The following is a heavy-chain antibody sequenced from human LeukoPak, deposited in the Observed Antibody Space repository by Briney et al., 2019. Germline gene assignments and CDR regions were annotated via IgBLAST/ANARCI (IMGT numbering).Heavy chain of an antibody. Sequence: PSETLSLTCTVSGGSMSSDTYNWNWIRQPPGKGLEWIGYIHYSGTTNYNPSLKSRLTISVDTSKNQFSLNLDSVTAADTAVYYCAREVRGQAWFDPWGQGTLVTVSS. CDR1: GGSMSSDTYN. CDR2: IHYSGTT. CDR3: AREVRGQAWFDP. V-gene: IGHV4-61*01. J-gene: IGHJ5*02.